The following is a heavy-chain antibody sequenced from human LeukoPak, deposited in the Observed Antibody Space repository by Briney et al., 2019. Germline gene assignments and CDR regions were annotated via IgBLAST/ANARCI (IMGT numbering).Heavy chain of an antibody. CDR2: IIPILDMA. CDR3: ARGGFSSFFDY. J-gene: IGHJ4*02. Sequence: GASVKVSCKASGGTLSSYAISWVRQAPGQGLEWMGRIIPILDMADYAQKFQGRVTITADKSTSTAYMELSSLRSEDTAVYYCARGGFSSFFDYWGQGTLVTVSS. CDR1: GGTLSSYA. D-gene: IGHD3-10*01. V-gene: IGHV1-69*04.